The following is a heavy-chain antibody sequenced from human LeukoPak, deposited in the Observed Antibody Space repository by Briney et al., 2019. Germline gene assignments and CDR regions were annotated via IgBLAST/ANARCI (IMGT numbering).Heavy chain of an antibody. CDR2: INAGNGNT. V-gene: IGHV1-3*01. CDR3: ARDRQYYYGSGSYYNYYYGMDV. J-gene: IGHJ6*04. CDR1: GYSFTSYA. D-gene: IGHD3-10*01. Sequence: AVKVSCKASGYSFTSYAMHWVRQAPGQRLEWMGWINAGNGNTKYSQKFQGRVTITRDKSASTAYMELSSLRSEDTAVYYCARDRQYYYGSGSYYNYYYGMDVWGKGTTVTVSS.